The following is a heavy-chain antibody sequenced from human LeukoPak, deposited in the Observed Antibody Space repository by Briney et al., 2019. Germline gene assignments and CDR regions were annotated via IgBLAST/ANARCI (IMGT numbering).Heavy chain of an antibody. CDR2: ISPNSGGT. CDR1: GYTFTGYY. V-gene: IGHV1-2*02. Sequence: ASVKVSCKASGYTFTGYYMHWVRQAPGQGLEWMGWISPNSGGTNYAQKFQGRVTMTRDTSISTAYMELSRLRSDDTAVYYCAREGVVVPAAPAWFDPWGQGTLVTVSS. CDR3: AREGVVVPAAPAWFDP. J-gene: IGHJ5*02. D-gene: IGHD2-2*01.